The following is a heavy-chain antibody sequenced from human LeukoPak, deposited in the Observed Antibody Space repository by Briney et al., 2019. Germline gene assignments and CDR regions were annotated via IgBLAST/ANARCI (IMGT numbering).Heavy chain of an antibody. CDR2: INHRGST. CDR1: GFTFSSYS. D-gene: IGHD2-21*02. J-gene: IGHJ4*02. V-gene: IGHV4-34*01. CDR3: ARVGYCGGDCYPFDY. Sequence: GSLRLSCAASGFTFSSYSMNWVRQPPGKGLEWIGEINHRGSTNYNPSLKSRVTISVDTSRNSFSLELSSVTAADTAVYYCARVGYCGGDCYPFDYWGQGTLTTISS.